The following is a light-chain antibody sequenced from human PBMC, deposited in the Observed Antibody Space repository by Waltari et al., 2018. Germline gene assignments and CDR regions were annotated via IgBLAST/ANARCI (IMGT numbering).Light chain of an antibody. CDR1: RWGDKY. CDR3: QAWDSSTAHVV. CDR2: QLN. V-gene: IGLV3-1*01. J-gene: IGLJ2*01. Sequence: SYELTQPPSVSVSPGQTASITCSGARWGDKYVCWYPQKPGQSPVLVIYQLNKRPSGIPERFSGSNSGNTATLTISGTQAMDEADYYCQAWDSSTAHVVFGGGTKLTVL.